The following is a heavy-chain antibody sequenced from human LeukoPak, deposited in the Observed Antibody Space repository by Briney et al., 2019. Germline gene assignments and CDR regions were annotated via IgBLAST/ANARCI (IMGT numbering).Heavy chain of an antibody. Sequence: PSETLSLTCSVSGDSISTSSSYWGWIRQPPGKGLEWIGSIYYSGSTYYNTSLKSRVTISVDTSKNQFSLKLSSVTAADTAVYYCARAPAYYDILTGYYMGDYYFDYWGQGTLVTVSS. D-gene: IGHD3-9*01. J-gene: IGHJ4*02. CDR1: GDSISTSSSY. CDR3: ARAPAYYDILTGYYMGDYYFDY. CDR2: IYYSGST. V-gene: IGHV4-39*07.